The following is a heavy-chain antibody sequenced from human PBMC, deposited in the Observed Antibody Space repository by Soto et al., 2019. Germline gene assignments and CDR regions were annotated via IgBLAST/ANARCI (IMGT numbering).Heavy chain of an antibody. V-gene: IGHV1-18*01. CDR3: ARGPTDYYDKSGDYCLDY. CDR2: ISTYNGNT. CDR1: GYSFITYG. J-gene: IGHJ4*02. D-gene: IGHD3-22*01. Sequence: VQLVQSGAEVKQPGASVMVSCKGSGYSFITYGMSWVRQAPGQGLEWVGWISTYNGNTKYVESLQGRVTMTTDTTTSTANMELRSLRSDDTAVYYCARGPTDYYDKSGDYCLDYWGQGTLVTVSP.